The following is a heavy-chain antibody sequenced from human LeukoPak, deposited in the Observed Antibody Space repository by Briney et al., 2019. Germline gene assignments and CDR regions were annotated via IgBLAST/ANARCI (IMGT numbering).Heavy chain of an antibody. J-gene: IGHJ6*02. CDR2: IKQDGSEK. CDR1: GLTFRSYW. D-gene: IGHD4-17*01. Sequence: GGSLRLSCAGSGLTFRSYWMHWVRQAPGKGLEWVANIKQDGSEKYYVDSVKGRFTISRDNANDSVYLQMNSLRAEDTAVYYCARTNGNDFGDLFHYYSGMDVWGQGTTVTVSS. CDR3: ARTNGNDFGDLFHYYSGMDV. V-gene: IGHV3-7*03.